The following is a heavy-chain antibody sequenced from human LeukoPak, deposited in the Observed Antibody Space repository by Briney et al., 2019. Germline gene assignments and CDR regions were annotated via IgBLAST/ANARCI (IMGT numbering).Heavy chain of an antibody. Sequence: SETLSLTCTVSGVSISSYYWSWIRQPPGKGLEWIGYIYYSGSTNYNPSLKSRVTMSADTSKNQFSLKLSSMTASDTAVYYCAVLLRYFDGLAFDLWGQGTMVTVSS. J-gene: IGHJ3*01. CDR1: GVSISSYY. V-gene: IGHV4-59*01. CDR3: AVLLRYFDGLAFDL. D-gene: IGHD3-9*01. CDR2: IYYSGST.